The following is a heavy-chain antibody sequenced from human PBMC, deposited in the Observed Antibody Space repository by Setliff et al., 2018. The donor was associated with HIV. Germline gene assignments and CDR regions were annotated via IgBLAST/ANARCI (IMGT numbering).Heavy chain of an antibody. CDR1: GYTFTSYA. CDR2: INAGNGNT. J-gene: IGHJ4*01. CDR3: AREARGYSYGPQTLFDY. Sequence: ASVKVSCKASGYTFTSYAMHWVRQAPGQRLEWMGWINAGNGNTKYSQKFQGRVTITRDTSASTAYMELSSLISEDTAVYYCAREARGYSYGPQTLFDYWGHGTLVTVSS. D-gene: IGHD5-18*01. V-gene: IGHV1-3*01.